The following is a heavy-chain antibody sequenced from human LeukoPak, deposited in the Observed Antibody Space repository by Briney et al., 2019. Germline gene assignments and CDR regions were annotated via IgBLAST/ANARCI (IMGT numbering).Heavy chain of an antibody. CDR2: IYYSGST. Sequence: SETLSLTCTVSGGSISSGGYYWSWIRQHPGKGLEWIGYIYYSGSTYYNPSLKSRVTISVDTSKNQFSLKLSSVTAADTAVYYCARTRDYGSGSYLFDPWGQGTLVTVSS. V-gene: IGHV4-31*03. J-gene: IGHJ5*02. CDR1: GGSISSGGYY. D-gene: IGHD3-10*01. CDR3: ARTRDYGSGSYLFDP.